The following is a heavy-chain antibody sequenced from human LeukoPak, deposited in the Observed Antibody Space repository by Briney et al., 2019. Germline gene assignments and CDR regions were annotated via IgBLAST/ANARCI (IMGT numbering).Heavy chain of an antibody. CDR2: IHYSGGT. CDR1: GGSLSSSSYY. Sequence: SETLSLTCTVSGGSLSSSSYYWGWIRQPPGTGLEWIGSIHYSGGTYYNPSLKSRVTISVDTSKNQFSLRLSSVTAADTAVYYCARRSMTTVDYWGQGTLVTVSS. CDR3: ARRSMTTVDY. V-gene: IGHV4-39*01. J-gene: IGHJ4*02. D-gene: IGHD4-11*01.